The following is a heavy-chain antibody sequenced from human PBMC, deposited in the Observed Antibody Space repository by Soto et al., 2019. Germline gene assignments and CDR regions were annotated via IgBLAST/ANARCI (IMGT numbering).Heavy chain of an antibody. CDR2: ISYDGSNK. J-gene: IGHJ6*02. Sequence: GGSLRLSCAASGFTFSSYAMHWVRQAPGKGLEWVAVISYDGSNKYYADSVKGRFTISRDNSKNTLYLQMNSLRAEDTAVYYCARGQFVPAAIGPYYYYGMDVWGQGTTVTVSS. CDR3: ARGQFVPAAIGPYYYYGMDV. V-gene: IGHV3-30-3*01. D-gene: IGHD2-2*02. CDR1: GFTFSSYA.